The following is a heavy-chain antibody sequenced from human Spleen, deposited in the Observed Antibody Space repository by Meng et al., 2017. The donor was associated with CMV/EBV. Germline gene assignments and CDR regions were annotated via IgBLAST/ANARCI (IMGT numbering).Heavy chain of an antibody. CDR3: ARDLGFVAMSSNYYYYGMDV. J-gene: IGHJ6*02. CDR1: GFTFSTYW. CDR2: IKQDGSEK. Sequence: GGSLRLSCAASGFTFSTYWMSWVRQAPGKGLEWVANIKQDGSEKYYVDSVKGRFTISRDNAKNSLHLQMNSLRAEDTAVYYCARDLGFVAMSSNYYYYGMDVWGQGTTVTVSS. V-gene: IGHV3-7*01. D-gene: IGHD3-16*01.